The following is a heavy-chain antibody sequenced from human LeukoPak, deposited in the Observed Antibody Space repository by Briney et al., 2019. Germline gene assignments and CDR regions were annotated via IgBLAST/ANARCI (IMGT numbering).Heavy chain of an antibody. CDR3: AKDPGNGYDFWSGYSDNWFDP. J-gene: IGHJ5*02. CDR1: GFTFDDYA. D-gene: IGHD3-3*01. Sequence: GGSLRLSCAASGFTFDDYAMHWVRQAPGKGLEWVSLISGDGGSTYYADSVKGRFTISRDNSKNSLYLQMNSLGTEDTALYYCAKDPGNGYDFWSGYSDNWFDPWGQGTLVTVSS. V-gene: IGHV3-43*02. CDR2: ISGDGGST.